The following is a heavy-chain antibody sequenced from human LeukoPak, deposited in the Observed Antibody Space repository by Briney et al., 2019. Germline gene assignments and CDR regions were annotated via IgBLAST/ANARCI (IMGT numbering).Heavy chain of an antibody. Sequence: PGGSLRLSCAASGFTFSSYGMHWVRQAPGKGLEWVAVIWYDGSNKYYADSVKGRFTISRDNSKNTLYLQMNSLRAEDTAVYYCARDSFYDSSGYYYYGMDVWGQGTTVTVSS. CDR2: IWYDGSNK. J-gene: IGHJ6*02. V-gene: IGHV3-33*01. CDR1: GFTFSSYG. CDR3: ARDSFYDSSGYYYYGMDV. D-gene: IGHD3-22*01.